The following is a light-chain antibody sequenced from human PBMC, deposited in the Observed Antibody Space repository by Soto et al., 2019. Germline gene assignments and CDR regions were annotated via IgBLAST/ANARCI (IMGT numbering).Light chain of an antibody. V-gene: IGKV1-27*01. Sequence: DIQMTQSPSSLSASVGDRVIITCRTSQDISNYLAWYQQKPGKVPKLLIYAASTLQSGVPSRFSGGGSGTDFSLTISSLQPEDVATYYCQKYNSAPHTFGGGTNVEIQ. CDR3: QKYNSAPHT. J-gene: IGKJ4*01. CDR2: AAS. CDR1: QDISNY.